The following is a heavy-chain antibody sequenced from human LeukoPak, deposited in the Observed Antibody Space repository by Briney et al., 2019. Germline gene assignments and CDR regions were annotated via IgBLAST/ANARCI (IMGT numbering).Heavy chain of an antibody. CDR2: IYYSGST. D-gene: IGHD2-2*01. CDR1: GGSINSGDYY. V-gene: IGHV4-30-4*01. CDR3: AREDHCSSTSCSYFFDY. J-gene: IGHJ4*02. Sequence: SQTLSLTCTVSGGSINSGDYYWSWIRQPPGTGLEWIGYIYYSGSTYYNPSLKSRVTISVDTSKNQFSLKLSSVTAADSAVYYCAREDHCSSTSCSYFFDYWGQGTLVTVSS.